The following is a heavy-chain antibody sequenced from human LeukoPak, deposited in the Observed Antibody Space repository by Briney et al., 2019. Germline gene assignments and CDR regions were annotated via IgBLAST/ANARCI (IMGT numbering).Heavy chain of an antibody. CDR3: AREGLWREYYMDV. Sequence: SETLSLTCAVYGGSFSGYYWGWIRQPPGKGLEWIGEINHSGSTNYNPSLKSRVTISVDTSKNQFSLKLSSVTAADTAVYYCAREGLWREYYMDVWGKGTTVTVSS. CDR1: GGSFSGYY. J-gene: IGHJ6*03. CDR2: INHSGST. D-gene: IGHD5-18*01. V-gene: IGHV4-34*01.